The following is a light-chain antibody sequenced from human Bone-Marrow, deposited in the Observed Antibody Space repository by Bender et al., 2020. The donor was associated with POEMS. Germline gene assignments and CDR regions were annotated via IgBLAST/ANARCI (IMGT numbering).Light chain of an antibody. Sequence: QSALTQPPSASGTPGQSVTLSYTGTSSDVGRYNYVSWYQQHPGEAPKVVIYEVSKRASGVPDRFSGSKSGTSASLAISDIQSEDEGDYYCSSWDDSLSGWVFGGGTKLTVL. V-gene: IGLV2-8*01. J-gene: IGLJ3*02. CDR3: SSWDDSLSGWV. CDR2: EVS. CDR1: SSDVGRYNY.